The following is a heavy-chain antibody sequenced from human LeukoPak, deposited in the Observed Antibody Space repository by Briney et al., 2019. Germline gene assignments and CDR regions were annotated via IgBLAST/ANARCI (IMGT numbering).Heavy chain of an antibody. CDR3: ASRNDILTGYVFDF. Sequence: SETLSLTCTVSGYSISSGYYWGWIRQPPGKGLEWIGSIYHSGSTYYNPSLKSRVTISVDTSKNQFSLKLTSVTAEDTAVYYCASRNDILTGYVFDFWGQGTLVTVSS. CDR2: IYHSGST. J-gene: IGHJ4*02. D-gene: IGHD3-9*01. CDR1: GYSISSGYY. V-gene: IGHV4-38-2*02.